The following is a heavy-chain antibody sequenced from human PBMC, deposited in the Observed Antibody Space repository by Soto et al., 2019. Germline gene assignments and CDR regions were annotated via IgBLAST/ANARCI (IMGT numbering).Heavy chain of an antibody. V-gene: IGHV3-23*01. CDR3: AKDTRYGDYVRWFDS. Sequence: EVHLLESGGGLVQPGGSLRLSCTASGFTFSSYAMTWVRQAPGRGLEGVSGITASGGRTYYADSVKGRFTISRDTSKSTLYLKMNSLRAEDTAVYYCAKDTRYGDYVRWFDSWGQGTLVTVSS. D-gene: IGHD4-17*01. CDR1: GFTFSSYA. CDR2: ITASGGRT. J-gene: IGHJ5*01.